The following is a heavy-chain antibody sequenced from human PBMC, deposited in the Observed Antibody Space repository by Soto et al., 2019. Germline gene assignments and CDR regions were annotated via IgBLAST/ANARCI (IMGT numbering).Heavy chain of an antibody. J-gene: IGHJ3*01. CDR2: MNPKKGNR. V-gene: IGHV1-8*01. D-gene: IGHD3-10*01. CDR3: ANYRTISPEGFDV. CDR1: GYTSPIYD. Sequence: QVPLVQSGAEVRRPGAAVKVSCQASGYTSPIYDIEWVRQATGQRLEWMGWMNPKKGNRYPAPKFQGRLTMTWNTSTSTAYMELTNLRSEDTAVNYCANYRTISPEGFDVWGQGTLVTVS.